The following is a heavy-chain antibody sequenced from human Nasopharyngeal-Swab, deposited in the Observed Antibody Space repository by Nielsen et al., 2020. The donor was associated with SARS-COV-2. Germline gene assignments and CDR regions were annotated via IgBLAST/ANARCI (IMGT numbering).Heavy chain of an antibody. CDR2: IYYSGST. V-gene: IGHV4-30-4*01. Sequence: WIRQPPGKGLEWIGYIYYSGSTYYNPSLKSRVTISVDTSKNQFSLKLSSVTAADTAVYYCARDYYDSSGYYGGFDPWGQGTRVTVSS. D-gene: IGHD3-22*01. CDR3: ARDYYDSSGYYGGFDP. J-gene: IGHJ5*02.